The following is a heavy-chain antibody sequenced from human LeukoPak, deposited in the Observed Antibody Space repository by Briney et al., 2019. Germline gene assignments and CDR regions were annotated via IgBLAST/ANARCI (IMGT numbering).Heavy chain of an antibody. CDR3: ARARGATRSQYYFDY. CDR1: GFTFSSYS. V-gene: IGHV3-21*01. CDR2: ISSSSSYI. J-gene: IGHJ4*01. Sequence: GGSLRLSCAASGFTFSSYSMNWVRQAPGKGLEWVSSISSSSSYIYYADSVKGRFTISRDNAKNSLYLQMNSLRAEDTAVYYCARARGATRSQYYFDYWGHGTLVTVSS. D-gene: IGHD5-12*01.